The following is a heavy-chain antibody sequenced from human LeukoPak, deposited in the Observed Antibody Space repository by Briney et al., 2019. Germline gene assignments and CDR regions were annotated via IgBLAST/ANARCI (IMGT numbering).Heavy chain of an antibody. CDR3: ARHPDYYYYMDV. CDR1: GGTFSSYA. J-gene: IGHJ6*03. V-gene: IGHV1-69*13. CDR2: IIPIFGTA. Sequence: ASVKVSCKASGGTFSSYAISWVRQAPGQGLEWMGGIIPIFGTANYAQKFQGRVTITADESTSTAYMELSSLRSEDTAVYYCARHPDYYYYMDVWGKGTTVTVSS.